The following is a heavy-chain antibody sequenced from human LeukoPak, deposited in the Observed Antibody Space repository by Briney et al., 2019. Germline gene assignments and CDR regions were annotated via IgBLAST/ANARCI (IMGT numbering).Heavy chain of an antibody. V-gene: IGHV4-4*07. Sequence: SETLSLTCTVSGGSISSYYWSWLRQPAGKGLEWIGRIYTSGSTNYNPSLKSRVTMSVDTSKNQFSLKLSSVTAADTAVYYCASRGYSYGTLYYFDYWGQGTLVTVSS. D-gene: IGHD5-18*01. CDR3: ASRGYSYGTLYYFDY. CDR2: IYTSGST. CDR1: GGSISSYY. J-gene: IGHJ4*02.